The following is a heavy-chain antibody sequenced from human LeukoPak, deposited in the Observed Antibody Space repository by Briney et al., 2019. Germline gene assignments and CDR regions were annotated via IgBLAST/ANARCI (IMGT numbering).Heavy chain of an antibody. D-gene: IGHD3-3*01. Sequence: SETLSLTCSVSGGSISSYYWSWIRQPPGKGLEWIGYIYYSGSTNYNPSLKSRVTISVEASKNQFSLKLSSVTAADTAVYYCATTKYYDFWSGYYTENYFDYWGQGTLVTVSS. CDR1: GGSISSYY. CDR2: IYYSGST. J-gene: IGHJ4*02. CDR3: ATTKYYDFWSGYYTENYFDY. V-gene: IGHV4-59*01.